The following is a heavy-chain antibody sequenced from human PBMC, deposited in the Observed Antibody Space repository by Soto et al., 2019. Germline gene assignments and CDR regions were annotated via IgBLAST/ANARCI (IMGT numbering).Heavy chain of an antibody. D-gene: IGHD3-3*01. CDR3: AKDRGSYDIWSGTQRYYAMDV. J-gene: IGHJ6*02. Sequence: QGQLVESGGGVVQPGTSLRLSCAASGFILSRHGMHWVRQAPGKGLEWVAFTSYDGSNTYYADSVKGRFTISRDNPKNTLFLQMNSLRPKDTALYFCAKDRGSYDIWSGTQRYYAMDVWGQGATVTVSS. CDR1: GFILSRHG. V-gene: IGHV3-30*18. CDR2: TSYDGSNT.